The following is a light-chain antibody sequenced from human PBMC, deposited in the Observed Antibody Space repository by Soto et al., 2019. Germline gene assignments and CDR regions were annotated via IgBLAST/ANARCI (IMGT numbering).Light chain of an antibody. V-gene: IGKV1-5*03. CDR3: QQYDTFQWT. J-gene: IGKJ1*01. CDR1: QSISSW. CDR2: KAS. Sequence: DIQMTQSPSTLSASVGDRVTITCRASQSISSWLAWYQQKPGKAPKLVIYKASSLESGVPARFSGSGPGTGFTLTISSLQHDDFANYYCQQYDTFQWTFGQGTKVEIK.